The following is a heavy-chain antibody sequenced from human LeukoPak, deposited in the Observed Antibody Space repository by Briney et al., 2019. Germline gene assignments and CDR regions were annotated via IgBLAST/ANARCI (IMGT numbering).Heavy chain of an antibody. CDR2: IDASGGNT. Sequence: GGSLRHSCAASGFAFGSSAMTWVRQAPGKGLEWVSSIDASGGNTSYADSVKGRFTISRDNSKNTFYLQMDTLRADDTAVYYCAKGSGSGWYGWFAPWGQGALVTVSS. CDR3: AKGSGSGWYGWFAP. V-gene: IGHV3-23*01. D-gene: IGHD6-19*01. CDR1: GFAFGSSA. J-gene: IGHJ5*02.